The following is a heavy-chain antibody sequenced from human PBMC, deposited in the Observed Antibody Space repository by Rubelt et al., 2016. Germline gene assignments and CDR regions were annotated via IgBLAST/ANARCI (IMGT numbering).Heavy chain of an antibody. D-gene: IGHD3-22*01. V-gene: IGHV3-64D*06. CDR2: LSSNGGST. CDR1: FTFSSYA. J-gene: IGHJ4*02. Sequence: FTFSSYAMHWVRQAPGKGLEYVSALSSNGGSTYYADSVKGRFTISRDNSKNTLYLQMSSLSAEDPAVYYCARGGYYDSSGYYSFDYWGQGTLVTVSS. CDR3: ARGGYYDSSGYYSFDY.